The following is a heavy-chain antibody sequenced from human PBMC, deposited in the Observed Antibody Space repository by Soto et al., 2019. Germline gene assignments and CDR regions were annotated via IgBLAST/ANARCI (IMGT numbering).Heavy chain of an antibody. J-gene: IGHJ3*02. D-gene: IGHD3-10*01. CDR2: IWYDGSNK. CDR1: GFTFSSYG. Sequence: GGSLRLSCAASGFTFSSYGMHWVRQAPGKGLEWVAVIWYDGSNKYYADSVKGRFTISRDNSKNTLYLQMNSLRAEDTAVYYCAREVLDSYGSGSYYAFDIWGQGTMVTVSS. V-gene: IGHV3-30*19. CDR3: AREVLDSYGSGSYYAFDI.